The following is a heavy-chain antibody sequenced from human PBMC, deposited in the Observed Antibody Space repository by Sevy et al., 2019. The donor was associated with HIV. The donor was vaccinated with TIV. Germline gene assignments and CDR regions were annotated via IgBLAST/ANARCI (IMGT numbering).Heavy chain of an antibody. Sequence: ASVKVSCKASGFTFNKSAVQWVRQARGQRLEWIGWIVAGSINTNYAQKFQERVTITSDMSTSTAYMELSSLRSEDTAMYYCATESRGFCSGGSCSVVNGMDLWGQGTTVTVSS. CDR1: GFTFNKSA. CDR3: ATESRGFCSGGSCSVVNGMDL. V-gene: IGHV1-58*01. CDR2: IVAGSINT. D-gene: IGHD2-15*01. J-gene: IGHJ6*02.